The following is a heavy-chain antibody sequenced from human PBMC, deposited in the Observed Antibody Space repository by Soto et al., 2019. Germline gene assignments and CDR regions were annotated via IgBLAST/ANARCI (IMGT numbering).Heavy chain of an antibody. V-gene: IGHV1-46*01. CDR1: GYTFSSYY. D-gene: IGHD6-13*01. Sequence: ASVKVSCKTSGYTFSSYYMHWVRQAPGRGLEWMGIINPSGGGTTYLQKFQGRVTMTRDTSTSTVYMELSSLRSEDTAVYYCARAPIAAAGTPIDYWGQGTLVTVSS. CDR3: ARAPIAAAGTPIDY. J-gene: IGHJ4*02. CDR2: INPSGGGT.